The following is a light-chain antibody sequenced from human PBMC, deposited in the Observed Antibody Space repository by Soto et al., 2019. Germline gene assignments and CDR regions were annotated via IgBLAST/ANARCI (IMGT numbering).Light chain of an antibody. J-gene: IGKJ1*01. CDR3: QQYGTYAT. CDR2: DAS. CDR1: QSISTW. Sequence: DIQMTQSPSTLSASVGDRVTITCRASQSISTWLAWYQQRPGKAPKLLIYDASSLQSGVPSRFTGRGSGTEFSLTISSLQPDDFATYYCQQYGTYATFGQGTKVEI. V-gene: IGKV1-5*01.